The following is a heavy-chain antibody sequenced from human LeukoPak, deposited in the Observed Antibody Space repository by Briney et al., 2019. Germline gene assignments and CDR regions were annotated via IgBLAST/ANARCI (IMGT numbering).Heavy chain of an antibody. Sequence: ASVKVSCKASGYTFTGYYMHWVRQAPGQGLEWMGWINPNSGGTNYAQKFQGRVTMTRDTSISTAYMELSRLRSDDTAVYYCARDLSRVRDWNYRDAFDIWGQGTMVTVSS. CDR3: ARDLSRVRDWNYRDAFDI. CDR1: GYTFTGYY. V-gene: IGHV1-2*02. J-gene: IGHJ3*02. D-gene: IGHD1-7*01. CDR2: INPNSGGT.